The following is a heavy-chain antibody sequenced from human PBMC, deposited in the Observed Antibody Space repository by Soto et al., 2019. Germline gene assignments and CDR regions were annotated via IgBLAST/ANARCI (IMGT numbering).Heavy chain of an antibody. CDR2: INPNSGGT. D-gene: IGHD2-21*02. Sequence: RASVKVSCKASGYTFTGYYMHWVRQAPGQGLEWMGWINPNSGGTNYAQKFQGRVTMTRDTSISTAYMELSRLRSDDTAVYYCAREVVVVTATFYYYYYGMDVWGQGTTVTVSS. CDR3: AREVVVVTATFYYYYYGMDV. V-gene: IGHV1-2*02. CDR1: GYTFTGYY. J-gene: IGHJ6*02.